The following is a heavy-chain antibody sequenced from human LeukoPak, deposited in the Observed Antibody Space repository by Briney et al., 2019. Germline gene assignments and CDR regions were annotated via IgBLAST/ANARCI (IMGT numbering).Heavy chain of an antibody. Sequence: GASVKVSCKASGYTFTGYYMHWVRQAPGQGLEWMGWINPNSGGTNYAQKFQGRVTMTRDKSISTVYMELSRLRFEDTAVYYCAGGRGRSGGGSGAFDIWGQGTMVTVSS. CDR1: GYTFTGYY. V-gene: IGHV1-2*02. D-gene: IGHD6-19*01. J-gene: IGHJ3*02. CDR2: INPNSGGT. CDR3: AGGRGRSGGGSGAFDI.